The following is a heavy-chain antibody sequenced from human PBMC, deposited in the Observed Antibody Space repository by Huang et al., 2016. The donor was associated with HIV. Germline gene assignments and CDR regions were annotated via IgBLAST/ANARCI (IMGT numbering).Heavy chain of an antibody. V-gene: IGHV3-9*01. CDR3: AKDMTSYYDSSDSFDY. D-gene: IGHD3-22*01. Sequence: EVQLVESGGGLVQPGRSLRLSCAASGFTFDDYACHWVRQAPGKGLVGVSGISWKSGNIGYADAVKGRFTISRENAKNALFLQMTSLRAEDTAFYYCAKDMTSYYDSSDSFDYWGQGTLVTISS. CDR2: ISWKSGNI. J-gene: IGHJ4*02. CDR1: GFTFDDYA.